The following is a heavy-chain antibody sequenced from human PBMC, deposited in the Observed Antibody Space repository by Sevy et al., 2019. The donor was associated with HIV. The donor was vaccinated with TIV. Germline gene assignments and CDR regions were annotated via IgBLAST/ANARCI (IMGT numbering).Heavy chain of an antibody. D-gene: IGHD3-22*01. CDR1: GFTFSSYW. CDR3: ARVRYYDQFNWFDP. J-gene: IGHJ5*02. V-gene: IGHV3-7*01. Sequence: GGSLRLSCAAPGFTFSSYWMSWVRQAPGKGLEWVANIKQDGSEKYYVDSVKGRFTISRDNAKNSLYLQMNSLRAEDTAVYYCARVRYYDQFNWFDPWGQGTLVTVSS. CDR2: IKQDGSEK.